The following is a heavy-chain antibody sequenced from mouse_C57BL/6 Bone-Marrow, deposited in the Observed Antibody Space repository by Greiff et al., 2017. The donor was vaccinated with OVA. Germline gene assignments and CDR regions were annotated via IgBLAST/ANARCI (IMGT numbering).Heavy chain of an antibody. J-gene: IGHJ4*01. Sequence: QVHVKQPGAELVKPGASVKLSCKASGYTFTSYWMHWVKQRPGQGLEWIGMIHPNSGSTNYNEKFKSKATLTVDKSSSTAYMQLSSLTSEDSAVYYCARYSANWAHYYAMDYWGQGTSVTVSS. CDR2: IHPNSGST. V-gene: IGHV1-64*01. CDR1: GYTFTSYW. CDR3: ARYSANWAHYYAMDY. D-gene: IGHD4-1*01.